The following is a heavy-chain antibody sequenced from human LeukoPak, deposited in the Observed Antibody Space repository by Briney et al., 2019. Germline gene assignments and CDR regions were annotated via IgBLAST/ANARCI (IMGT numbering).Heavy chain of an antibody. D-gene: IGHD6-6*01. CDR3: CKVVRGKNFFEN. Sequence: GGSLTLSCVASGFTLNNAWVRCVRQARGRGVEWVGHIKGNNDDGTTDHAPPVKGKFTISREDSKNTLSLQMNSLKTEDTAVYYCCKVVRGKNFFENWGQGTLVAVSS. CDR1: GFTLNNAW. CDR2: IKGNNDDGTT. J-gene: IGHJ4*02. V-gene: IGHV3-15*01.